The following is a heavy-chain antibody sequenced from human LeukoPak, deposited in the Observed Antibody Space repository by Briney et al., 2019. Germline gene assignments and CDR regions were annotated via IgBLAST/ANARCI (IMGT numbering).Heavy chain of an antibody. Sequence: GGSLRLSCAASGFTFSSYAMHWVRQAPGKGLEWVSVIYSGGSTYYADSVKGRFTVSRHNFKNTLYLQMNSLRAEDTAVYYCARGRYGMDVWGQGTTVTVSS. V-gene: IGHV3-53*04. J-gene: IGHJ6*02. CDR3: ARGRYGMDV. CDR2: IYSGGST. CDR1: GFTFSSYA.